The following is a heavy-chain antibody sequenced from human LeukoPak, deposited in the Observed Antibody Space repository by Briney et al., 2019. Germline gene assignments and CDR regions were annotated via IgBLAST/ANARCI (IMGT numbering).Heavy chain of an antibody. CDR2: MNPNSGNT. CDR1: GYTFTSYD. J-gene: IGHJ4*02. CDR3: ARWETVGAIFDY. Sequence: EPSAKVSCKASGYTFTSYDINWVRQATGQGLEWMGWMNPNSGNTGYAQKFQGRVTMTRDTSISTAYMELSSLRSEDTAVYYCARWETVGAIFDYRGQGTLVTVSS. D-gene: IGHD1-26*01. V-gene: IGHV1-8*01.